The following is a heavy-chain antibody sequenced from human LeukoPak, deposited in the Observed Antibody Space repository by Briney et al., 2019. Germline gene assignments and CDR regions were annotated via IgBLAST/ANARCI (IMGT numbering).Heavy chain of an antibody. V-gene: IGHV3-23*01. Sequence: GGSLRLSCAASGFTFTNYAMSWVRQAPGKGLEWVSTISVSGDSTYYADPVKGRFTMSRDNSKNTLYLQMNSLRADDTAVYHCAKAGGRYCSSATCNRYDYWGQGALVIVSS. D-gene: IGHD2-2*02. CDR3: AKAGGRYCSSATCNRYDY. CDR2: ISVSGDST. J-gene: IGHJ4*02. CDR1: GFTFTNYA.